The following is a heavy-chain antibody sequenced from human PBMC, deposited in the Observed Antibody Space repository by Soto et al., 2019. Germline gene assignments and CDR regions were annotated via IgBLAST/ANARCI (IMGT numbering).Heavy chain of an antibody. D-gene: IGHD1-1*01. V-gene: IGHV3-23*01. J-gene: IGHJ4*02. Sequence: GGSLRLSCVDPGFTFSTSAMTWVRQAPGKGLEWVSSISGSGGNTFYADSVKGRFTISRDNSKNTLFLQMNSLRAEDTAVYYCARRPHDSDYSDYWGQGTLVPVSS. CDR3: ARRPHDSDYSDY. CDR1: GFTFSTSA. CDR2: ISGSGGNT.